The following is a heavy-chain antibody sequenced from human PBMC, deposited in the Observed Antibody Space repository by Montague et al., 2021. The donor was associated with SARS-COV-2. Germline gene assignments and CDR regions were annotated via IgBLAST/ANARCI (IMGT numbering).Heavy chain of an antibody. V-gene: IGHV4-61*01. CDR3: ARAFGGGVGHVGP. D-gene: IGHD2-21*01. CDR1: GASISTGSDY. CDR2: IYDSGSA. J-gene: IGHJ5*02. Sequence: SETLSLTCTVSGASISTGSDYWTWIRQRPGKGLEWIGYIYDSGSANYNPSLKSRSTISVDTSNNQFSLRLSSVTAADTAVYYCARAFGGGVGHVGPWGQGILVTVSS.